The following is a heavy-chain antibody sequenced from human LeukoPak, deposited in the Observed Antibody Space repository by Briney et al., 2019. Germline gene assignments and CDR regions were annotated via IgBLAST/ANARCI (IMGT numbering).Heavy chain of an antibody. Sequence: GESLKISCKGSGYSFTSYWISWVRQMPGKGLEWMGRIDPSDSYTNYSPSFQGHVTISADRSISTAYLQWSSLKASDTAMYYCARHEDSSSLYWGQGTLVTVSS. D-gene: IGHD6-13*01. CDR3: ARHEDSSSLY. CDR2: IDPSDSYT. J-gene: IGHJ4*02. CDR1: GYSFTSYW. V-gene: IGHV5-10-1*01.